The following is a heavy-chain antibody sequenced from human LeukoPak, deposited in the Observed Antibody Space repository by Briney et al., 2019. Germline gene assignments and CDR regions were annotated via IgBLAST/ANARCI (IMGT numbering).Heavy chain of an antibody. J-gene: IGHJ4*02. CDR1: GYSFTSYW. Sequence: GESLKISCKGSGYSFTSYWIGWVRQMPGKGLEXXXIIYPGDSDTRYSPSFQGQVTISADKSISTAYLQWSSLKASDTAMYYCARQIGYGSYSLDYWGQGTLVTVSS. CDR2: IYPGDSDT. D-gene: IGHD5-12*01. CDR3: ARQIGYGSYSLDY. V-gene: IGHV5-51*01.